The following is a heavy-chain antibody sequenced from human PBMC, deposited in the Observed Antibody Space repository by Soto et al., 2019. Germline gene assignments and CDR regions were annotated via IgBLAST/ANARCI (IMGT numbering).Heavy chain of an antibody. D-gene: IGHD2-2*01. CDR3: AKVQGIVVVPAAYNWFDP. CDR1: GFTFSSYA. Sequence: PGGSLRLSCAGYGFTFSSYAMSWVRQAPGKXLEWVSAISGSGGSTYYADSVKGRFTISRDNSKNTLYLQMNSLRAEDTAVYYCAKVQGIVVVPAAYNWFDPWGQGTLVTVS. CDR2: ISGSGGST. V-gene: IGHV3-23*01. J-gene: IGHJ5*02.